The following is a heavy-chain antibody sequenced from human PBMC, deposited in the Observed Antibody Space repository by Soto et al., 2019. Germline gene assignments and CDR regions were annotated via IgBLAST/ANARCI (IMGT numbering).Heavy chain of an antibody. J-gene: IGHJ4*02. CDR1: GFTFDDYA. V-gene: IGHV3-9*01. CDR2: ISGNSGRI. Sequence: PGGSLRLSCAASGFTFDDYAMDWVRQAPGKGLEWVSGISGNSGRIGYVDSVKGRFTISRDNARNSLYLQMDSLRAEDTAVYYCARDYARGSTGYYYWGQGTLVTVSS. CDR3: ARDYARGSTGYYY. D-gene: IGHD3-22*01.